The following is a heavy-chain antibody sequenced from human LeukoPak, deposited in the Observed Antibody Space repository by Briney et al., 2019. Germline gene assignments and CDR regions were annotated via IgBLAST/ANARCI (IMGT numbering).Heavy chain of an antibody. V-gene: IGHV1-2*02. CDR3: ARGSWAVAGPSDAFDI. CDR1: GGTFSSYA. Sequence: GASVKVSCKASGGTFSSYAISWVRQAPGQGLEWMGWINPNSGGTNYAQKFQGRVTMTRDTSVSTAYMELSRLRSDDTAVYYCARGSWAVAGPSDAFDIWGQGTMVTVSS. J-gene: IGHJ3*02. D-gene: IGHD6-19*01. CDR2: INPNSGGT.